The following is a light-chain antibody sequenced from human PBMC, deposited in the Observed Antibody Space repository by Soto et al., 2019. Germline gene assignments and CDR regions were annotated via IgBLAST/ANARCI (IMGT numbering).Light chain of an antibody. CDR1: SSNIGNNY. CDR3: GTWDITLSLTWV. Sequence: QSVLTQPPSVSAAPGQKVTISCSGSSSNIGNNYVSWYQHLPGTAPKLHIYENNKRPSGIPDRFSGSKSGTSATLAITGLQTGDEADYYCGTWDITLSLTWVFGGGTKLTVL. V-gene: IGLV1-51*02. CDR2: ENN. J-gene: IGLJ3*02.